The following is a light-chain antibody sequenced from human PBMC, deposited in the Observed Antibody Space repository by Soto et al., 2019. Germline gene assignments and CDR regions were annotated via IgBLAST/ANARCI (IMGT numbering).Light chain of an antibody. CDR1: SSDDGGYNY. Sequence: QSALTQTASVSGSPGQSITISCTGTSSDDGGYNYVSWYQHLPGKAPKLMIYDVSNRPSGVSNRFSGSKSGNTASLTISGLQAVDEADYYCSSHTSSSTPVVFGGGTQLTVL. V-gene: IGLV2-14*03. CDR2: DVS. CDR3: SSHTSSSTPVV. J-gene: IGLJ2*01.